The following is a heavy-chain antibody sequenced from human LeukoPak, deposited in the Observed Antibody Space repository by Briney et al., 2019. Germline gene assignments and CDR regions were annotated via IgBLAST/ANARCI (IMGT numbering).Heavy chain of an antibody. J-gene: IGHJ5*02. V-gene: IGHV4-39*07. CDR1: GDSISNTNYY. D-gene: IGHD3-22*01. CDR3: ARVEDSSGSYPNWFDP. CDR2: IAYSGST. Sequence: SETLSLTCTVSGDSISNTNYYWGWIRQPPGKGLEWIGSIAYSGSTYDNPSLKSRVTISVDTSKNQFSLKLSSVTAADTAVYYCARVEDSSGSYPNWFDPWGQGTLVTVSS.